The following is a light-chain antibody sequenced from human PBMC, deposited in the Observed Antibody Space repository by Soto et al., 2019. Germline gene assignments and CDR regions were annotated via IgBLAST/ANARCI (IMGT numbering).Light chain of an antibody. CDR3: QQYNNWPQT. J-gene: IGKJ1*01. Sequence: EIVLTQSPGTLTLSPGESATLSCRASQTVNSDYLAWFQQRPGQAPRLLIFATSRRATDIPDRFSGSGSGTEFTLTISSLQSEDFAVYYCQQYNNWPQTFGQGTKVDI. CDR1: QTVNSDY. V-gene: IGKV3-20*01. CDR2: ATS.